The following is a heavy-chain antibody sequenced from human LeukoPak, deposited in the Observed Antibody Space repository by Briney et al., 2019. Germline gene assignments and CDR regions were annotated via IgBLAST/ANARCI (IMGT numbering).Heavy chain of an antibody. CDR3: ARHWAEWELLSFVDY. Sequence: SQTLSLTCTVSGGSISSGSYYWSWIRQPAGKGLEWIGRIYTSGSNNYNPSLKSRITISVDTSKNQFSLKLSSVTAADTAVYYCARHWAEWELLSFVDYWGQGTLVTVSS. CDR1: GGSISSGSYY. V-gene: IGHV4-61*02. D-gene: IGHD1-26*01. CDR2: IYTSGSN. J-gene: IGHJ4*02.